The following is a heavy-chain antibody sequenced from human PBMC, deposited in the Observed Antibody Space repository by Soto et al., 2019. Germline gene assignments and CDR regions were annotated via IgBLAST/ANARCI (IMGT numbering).Heavy chain of an antibody. CDR2: INGDGSGT. V-gene: IGHV3-74*01. D-gene: IGHD3-10*01. J-gene: IGHJ4*02. CDR1: GFTFSGSW. Sequence: EVQLVESGGGLVQPGGSLRLSCAASGFTFSGSWMHWVRQAPGKGLVWVSGINGDGSGTSYADFVKGRFSISRDDAKNTLFLQMNGLRAEDTAVYYCASGFFGSGTANDYWGQGTLVTVSS. CDR3: ASGFFGSGTANDY.